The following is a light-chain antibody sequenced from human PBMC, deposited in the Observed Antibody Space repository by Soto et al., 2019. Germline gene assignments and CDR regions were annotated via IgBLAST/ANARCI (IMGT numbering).Light chain of an antibody. V-gene: IGKV1-5*03. Sequence: PLTPSPSSPSASGGDRATGTCRASDDITNDLAWYQQKAGKAPKLLIYKASNLESGVPSRVSGSGSGTEFTLTISSLQPDDFATYYCQQYNSDSSFGQGTKVDIK. J-gene: IGKJ1*01. CDR2: KAS. CDR1: DDITND. CDR3: QQYNSDSS.